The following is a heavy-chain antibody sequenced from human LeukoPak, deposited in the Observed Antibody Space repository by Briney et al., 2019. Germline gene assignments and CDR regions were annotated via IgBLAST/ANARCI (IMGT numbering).Heavy chain of an antibody. D-gene: IGHD6-13*01. Sequence: SVKVSCKASGGTFSRYAISWVRQAPGQGLEWMGRIIPILGIANYAQKFQGRVTITADKSTSAAYMELSSLRSEDTAVYYCARVRIAAAGTISSYFDYWGQGTLVTVSS. V-gene: IGHV1-69*04. CDR1: GGTFSRYA. CDR2: IIPILGIA. J-gene: IGHJ4*02. CDR3: ARVRIAAAGTISSYFDY.